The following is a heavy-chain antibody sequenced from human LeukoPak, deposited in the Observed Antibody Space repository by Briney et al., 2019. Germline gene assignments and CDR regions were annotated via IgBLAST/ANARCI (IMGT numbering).Heavy chain of an antibody. Sequence: GGSLRLSCAASGFTFDNYAMHWVRQAPGKGLEWVSGIAWNSGNTGFADSVKGRFTISRDNAKNSLYLQMNSLRAEDTAVYYCARNTAPFDYWGQGTLVTVSS. CDR2: IAWNSGNT. CDR1: GFTFDNYA. V-gene: IGHV3-9*01. CDR3: ARNTAPFDY. J-gene: IGHJ4*02.